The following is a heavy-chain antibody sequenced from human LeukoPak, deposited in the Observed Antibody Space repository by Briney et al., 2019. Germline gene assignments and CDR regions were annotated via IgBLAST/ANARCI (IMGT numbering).Heavy chain of an antibody. CDR2: IYHSGST. V-gene: IGHV4-38-2*02. J-gene: IGHJ3*02. Sequence: SETLSLTCTVSGYSISSGYYWGWIRQPPGKGLEWIGSIYHSGSTYYNPSLKSRVTISVDTSKNQFSLKLSSVTAADTAVYYCARGSSGSDAFDIWGQGTMVTVSS. CDR1: GYSISSGYY. CDR3: ARGSSGSDAFDI. D-gene: IGHD3-22*01.